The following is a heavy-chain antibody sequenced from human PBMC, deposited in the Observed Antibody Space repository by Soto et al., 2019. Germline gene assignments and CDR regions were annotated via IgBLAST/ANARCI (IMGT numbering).Heavy chain of an antibody. V-gene: IGHV1-69*13. Sequence: GASVKVSCKASGGTFSSYAISWVRQAPGQGLEWMGGIIPMFGTANYAQKFQGRVTITADESTSTAYMELSSLRSEDTAVYYCARVWNGSGSYWITDYYYGMDVWGQGTTVTVSS. D-gene: IGHD3-10*01. J-gene: IGHJ6*02. CDR2: IIPMFGTA. CDR1: GGTFSSYA. CDR3: ARVWNGSGSYWITDYYYGMDV.